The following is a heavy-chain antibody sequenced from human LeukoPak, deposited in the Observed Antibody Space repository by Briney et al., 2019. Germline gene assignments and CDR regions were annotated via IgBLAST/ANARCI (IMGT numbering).Heavy chain of an antibody. D-gene: IGHD2-2*01. CDR3: ARDPLHRCSHTSCLRDY. CDR1: GGSFSGYY. CDR2: INHSGST. J-gene: IGHJ4*02. V-gene: IGHV4-34*01. Sequence: PSETLSLTCAVYGGSFSGYYWSWIRQPPGKGLEWIGEINHSGSTNYNPSLKSRVTISVDTSKNQFSLKLSSVTAADTAVYYCARDPLHRCSHTSCLRDYWGQGTLVTVSS.